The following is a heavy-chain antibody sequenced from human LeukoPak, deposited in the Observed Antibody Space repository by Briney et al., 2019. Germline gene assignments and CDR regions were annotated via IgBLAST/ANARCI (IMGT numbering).Heavy chain of an antibody. CDR3: AREGGDIVVVPAAISMSDAFDI. Sequence: PGGSLRLSCAASGFTVSSNYMSWVRQAPGKGLEWVSVIYSGGSTYYADSVKGRFTISRDNAKNSLYLEMNSLRAEDTAVYYCAREGGDIVVVPAAISMSDAFDIWGQGTMVTVSS. V-gene: IGHV3-53*01. D-gene: IGHD2-2*01. CDR2: IYSGGST. J-gene: IGHJ3*02. CDR1: GFTVSSNY.